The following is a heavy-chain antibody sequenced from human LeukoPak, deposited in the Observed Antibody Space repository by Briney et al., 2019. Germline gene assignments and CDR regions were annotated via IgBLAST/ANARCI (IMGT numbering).Heavy chain of an antibody. CDR3: AIEGIAVAGLKAGAYYYYYGMDV. CDR1: GYTFTGYY. D-gene: IGHD6-19*01. Sequence: ASVTVSCKASGYTFTGYYMHWVRQAPGQGLGWMGWINPNSGGTNYAQKFQGRVTMTRDTSISTAYMELSRLRSDDTAVYYCAIEGIAVAGLKAGAYYYYYGMDVWGQGTTVTVSS. V-gene: IGHV1-2*02. J-gene: IGHJ6*02. CDR2: INPNSGGT.